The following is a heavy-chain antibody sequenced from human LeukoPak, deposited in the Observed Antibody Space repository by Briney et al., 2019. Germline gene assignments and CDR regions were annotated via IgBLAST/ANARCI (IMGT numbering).Heavy chain of an antibody. CDR3: ARGQGGYDFWSGPSEWFDP. CDR2: MNPNSGNT. J-gene: IGHJ5*02. Sequence: GASVKVSCKASGYTFTSYGISWVRQAPGQGLEWMGWMNPNSGNTGYAQKFQGRVTMTRNTSISTAYMELSSLRSEDTAVYYCARGQGGYDFWSGPSEWFDPWGQGTLVTVSS. CDR1: GYTFTSYG. D-gene: IGHD3-3*01. V-gene: IGHV1-8*02.